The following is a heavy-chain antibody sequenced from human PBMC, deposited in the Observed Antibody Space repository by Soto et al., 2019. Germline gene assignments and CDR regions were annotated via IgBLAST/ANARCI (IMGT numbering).Heavy chain of an antibody. CDR3: ARDYTPSYCSSTSCYDPAPFDY. V-gene: IGHV3-21*01. Sequence: GGSLRLSCAASGFTFSSYSMNWVRQAPGKGLEWVSSISSSSSYIYYADSVKGRFTISRDNAKNSLYLKMNSLRAEDTAVYYCARDYTPSYCSSTSCYDPAPFDYWGQGTLVTVSS. D-gene: IGHD2-2*01. CDR1: GFTFSSYS. J-gene: IGHJ4*02. CDR2: ISSSSSYI.